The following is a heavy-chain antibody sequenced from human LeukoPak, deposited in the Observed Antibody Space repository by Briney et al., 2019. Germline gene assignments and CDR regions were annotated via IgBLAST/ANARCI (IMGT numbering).Heavy chain of an antibody. CDR2: ISLTGLT. CDR1: GGSISKTNW. J-gene: IGHJ4*02. D-gene: IGHD1-26*01. CDR3: SRENGAFSPFGY. V-gene: IGHV4-4*02. Sequence: PSETLSLTCGVSGGSISKTNWWSWVRQPPGQGLEWIGEISLTGLTHYNPSLESRVTVSLDKSKNQLSLTLTSVTAADTAVYYCSRENGAFSPFGYWGQGTLVTVLS.